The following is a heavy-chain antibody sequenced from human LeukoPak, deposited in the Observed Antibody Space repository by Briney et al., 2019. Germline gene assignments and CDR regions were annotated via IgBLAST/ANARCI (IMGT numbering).Heavy chain of an antibody. CDR2: ISGSGGST. D-gene: IGHD3-22*01. J-gene: IGHJ5*02. CDR3: AKDLEYYYDSSGYWNWFDP. V-gene: IGHV3-23*01. CDR1: GFTFSSYA. Sequence: GGSLRHSCAASGFTFSSYAMSWVRQAPGKGLEWVSAISGSGGSTYYADSVKGRFTISRDNSKNTLYLQMNSLRAEDTAVYYCAKDLEYYYDSSGYWNWFDPWGQGTLVTVSS.